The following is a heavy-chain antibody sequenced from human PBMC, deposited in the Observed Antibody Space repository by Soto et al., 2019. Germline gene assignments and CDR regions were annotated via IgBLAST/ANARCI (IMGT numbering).Heavy chain of an antibody. CDR3: AKDSLADYYDSSSGWFDP. CDR2: ISYDGSNK. CDR1: GFTFSSYG. D-gene: IGHD3-22*01. J-gene: IGHJ5*02. V-gene: IGHV3-30*18. Sequence: GGSLRLSCAASGFTFSSYGMHWVRQAPGKGLEWVAVISYDGSNKYYADSVKGRFTISRDNSKNTLYLQMSSLRAEDTAVYYCAKDSLADYYDSSSGWFDPWGQGTLVTVSS.